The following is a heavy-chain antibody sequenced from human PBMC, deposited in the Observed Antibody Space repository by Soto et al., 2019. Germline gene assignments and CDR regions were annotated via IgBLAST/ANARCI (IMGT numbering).Heavy chain of an antibody. J-gene: IGHJ6*03. D-gene: IGHD3-10*01. CDR1: GYTFSSYD. CDR3: ARGLKFTTPVVRGVNPYYYYYMDV. CDR2: MNPNSGDT. V-gene: IGHV1-8*01. Sequence: QVQLVQSGAEVKKPGASVKVSCKASGYTFSSYDINWVRQATGQGLEWMGWMNPNSGDTNYPQKFQGRVTMTRNTSIATAYMELSSLRSEDTAVYYCARGLKFTTPVVRGVNPYYYYYMDVWGEGTTVTVSS.